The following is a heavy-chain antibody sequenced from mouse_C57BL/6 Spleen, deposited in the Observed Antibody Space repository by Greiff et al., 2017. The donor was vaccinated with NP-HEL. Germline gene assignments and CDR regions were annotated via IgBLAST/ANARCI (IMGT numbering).Heavy chain of an antibody. CDR1: GYTFTDYE. CDR2: IDPETGGT. J-gene: IGHJ3*01. V-gene: IGHV1-15*01. D-gene: IGHD2-3*01. CDR3: TRGRLLRY. Sequence: LVESGAELVRPGASVTLSCKASGYTFTDYEMHWVKQTPVHGLEWIGAIDPETGGTAYNQKFKGKAILTADKSSSTAYMELRSLTSEDSAVYYCTRGRLLRYWGQGTLVTVSA.